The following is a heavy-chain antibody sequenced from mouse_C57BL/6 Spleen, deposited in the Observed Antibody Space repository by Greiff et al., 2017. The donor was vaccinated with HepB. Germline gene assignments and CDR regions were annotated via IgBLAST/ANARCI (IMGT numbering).Heavy chain of an antibody. CDR2: IDPSDSYT. J-gene: IGHJ3*01. CDR3: ARSGYYSNYAWFAY. D-gene: IGHD2-5*01. CDR1: GYTFTSYW. V-gene: IGHV1-50*01. Sequence: VQLQQSGAELVKPGASVKLSCKASGYTFTSYWMQWVKQRPGQGLEWIGEIDPSDSYTNYIQKFKGKAILTVDTSSSTAYMQLSSLTSEDSAVYYGARSGYYSNYAWFAYWGQGTLVTVSA.